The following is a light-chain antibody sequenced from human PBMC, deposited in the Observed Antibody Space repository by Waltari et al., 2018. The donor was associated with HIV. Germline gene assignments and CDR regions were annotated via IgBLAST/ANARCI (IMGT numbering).Light chain of an antibody. CDR3: TSYGGSNNVL. Sequence: QSALTQPPSASGSPGQSVTISCTGTSRDVGASKYVSWYQQHPGKAPKLVICEVSKRPSGVPDRFSGSKSGNTASLTVSGLQAEDEADYYCTSYGGSNNVLFGGGTKLTVL. V-gene: IGLV2-8*01. CDR2: EVS. CDR1: SRDVGASKY. J-gene: IGLJ2*01.